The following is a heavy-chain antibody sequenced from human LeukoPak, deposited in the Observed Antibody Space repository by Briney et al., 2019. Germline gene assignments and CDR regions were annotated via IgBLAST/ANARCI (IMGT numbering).Heavy chain of an antibody. Sequence: PGGSLRLSCAASGFTFSSYGMHWVRQAPGKGLEWVAIISYDGSNKYYADSVKGRFNISRDNSKNTLYLQMNSLRAEDTAVYYCAKDNEDYWGQGTLVTVSS. CDR1: GFTFSSYG. CDR3: AKDNEDY. J-gene: IGHJ4*02. D-gene: IGHD2-8*01. V-gene: IGHV3-30*18. CDR2: ISYDGSNK.